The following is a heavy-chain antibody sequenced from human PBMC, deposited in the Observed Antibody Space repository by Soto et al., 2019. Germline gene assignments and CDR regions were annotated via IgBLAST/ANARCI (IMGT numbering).Heavy chain of an antibody. CDR3: AHTRGGGNSALIDY. V-gene: IGHV2-5*02. CDR1: EFSLTTSGEG. D-gene: IGHD1-1*01. J-gene: IGHJ4*02. Sequence: QITLKESGPTLVKPTQTLTLTCTFSEFSLTTSGEGVAWIRQPPGKALEWLAIIYWDDDTRYNPSLKSRLTVTKDTSKNQVVLTMTNMDPVDTATYYCAHTRGGGNSALIDYWGQGTLVSVSS. CDR2: IYWDDDT.